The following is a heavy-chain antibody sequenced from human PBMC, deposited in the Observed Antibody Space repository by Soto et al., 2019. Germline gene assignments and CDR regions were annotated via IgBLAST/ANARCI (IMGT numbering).Heavy chain of an antibody. CDR2: ISHDGSNK. CDR1: GFSFSSYA. Sequence: QVQLVESGGGVVQPGRSLRLSCAASGFSFSSYAMNWVRHVPGKGLEWVAFISHDGSNKYNPDSVKGRFTLSRDNSKNTLYLEMNSLRVEDTAVYYCAREVGLSAGGSTRGYFLHWGQGTLVTVSS. CDR3: AREVGLSAGGSTRGYFLH. J-gene: IGHJ1*01. D-gene: IGHD1-26*01. V-gene: IGHV3-30-3*01.